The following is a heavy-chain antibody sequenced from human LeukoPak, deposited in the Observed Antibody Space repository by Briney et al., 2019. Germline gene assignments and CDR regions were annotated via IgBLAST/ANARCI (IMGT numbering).Heavy chain of an antibody. CDR2: ISSSSSYI. D-gene: IGHD3-9*01. CDR1: GFTFSSYS. J-gene: IGHJ6*03. Sequence: GGSLILSGASSGFTFSSYSMYCVRPAPGKRLYWVSSISSSSSYIYYADSVKGRFTISRDNAKNSLYLQMNSLRAEDTAVYYCARAPFDAYMDVWGKGTTVTVSS. V-gene: IGHV3-21*01. CDR3: ARAPFDAYMDV.